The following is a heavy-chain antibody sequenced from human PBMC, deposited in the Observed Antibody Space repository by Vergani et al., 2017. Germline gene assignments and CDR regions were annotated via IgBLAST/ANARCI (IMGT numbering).Heavy chain of an antibody. CDR3: ARGGYCSGGSCYPTPADHNVLDY. Sequence: QVKLQESGPGLLKPSQTLSLTCTVSGASMSSVGYYWTWIRQSAGKRLEWIGDILGSGTANYNPSFQGRVSMSVATSKNQFSLKLSSVTAADTAVYYCARGGYCSGGSCYPTPADHNVLDYWGQGTLVTVSS. CDR2: ILGSGTA. V-gene: IGHV4-61*02. D-gene: IGHD2-15*01. CDR1: GASMSSVGYY. J-gene: IGHJ4*02.